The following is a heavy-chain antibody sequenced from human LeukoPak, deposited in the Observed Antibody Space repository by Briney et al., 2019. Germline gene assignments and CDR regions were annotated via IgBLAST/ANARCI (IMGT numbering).Heavy chain of an antibody. CDR2: INPNSGGT. Sequence: GASVKVSCKASVYTFTGYYMHWVRQAPGQGLEWMGWINPNSGGTNYAQRFQGRVTMTRDTSISTAYMELSRLRSDDTAVYYCARGPSGSGWPYFDYWGQGTLVTVSS. D-gene: IGHD6-19*01. J-gene: IGHJ4*02. V-gene: IGHV1-2*02. CDR3: ARGPSGSGWPYFDY. CDR1: VYTFTGYY.